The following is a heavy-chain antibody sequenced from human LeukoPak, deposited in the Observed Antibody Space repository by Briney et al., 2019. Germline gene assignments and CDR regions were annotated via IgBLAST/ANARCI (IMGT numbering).Heavy chain of an antibody. V-gene: IGHV4-34*01. J-gene: IGHJ6*03. CDR2: INHSGST. CDR3: ARGRPPIAVAGYYYYYYMDV. CDR1: GGTFSGYC. D-gene: IGHD6-19*01. Sequence: SETLSLTCAVYGGTFSGYCWSWIRQAPGKGLEWIGGINHSGSTNYNPSLKSRVTISVDTSKIQFSLKLSSVTAADTAVYYCARGRPPIAVAGYYYYYYMDVWGKGTTVTVSS.